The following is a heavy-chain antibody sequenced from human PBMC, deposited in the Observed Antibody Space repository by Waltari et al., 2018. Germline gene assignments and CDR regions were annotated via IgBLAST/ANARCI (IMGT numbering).Heavy chain of an antibody. D-gene: IGHD6-19*01. J-gene: IGHJ3*02. Sequence: QVQLQESGPGLVKPSETLSLTCAVSGYSISSGYYWCWIRQPPGKGLEWIGSIYHSGSTYYNPSLKSRVTISVDTSKNQFSLKLSSVTAADTAVYYCARSDSSGWYTGAFDIWGQGTMVTVSS. CDR2: IYHSGST. CDR1: GYSISSGYY. CDR3: ARSDSSGWYTGAFDI. V-gene: IGHV4-38-2*01.